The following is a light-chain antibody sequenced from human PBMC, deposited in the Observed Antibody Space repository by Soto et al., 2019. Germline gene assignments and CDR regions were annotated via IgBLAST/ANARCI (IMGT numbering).Light chain of an antibody. J-gene: IGKJ2*01. Sequence: EIVLTQSPGTLSLSPGGRATLSCRASESVSGSYLAWYQQKPGQAPRLLIYDAFSRATGMPDRFSGSGSGTDFTLTISRLEPEDFAMYYCQQYSTSPPYTFGQGTKLEIK. CDR1: ESVSGSY. V-gene: IGKV3-20*01. CDR3: QQYSTSPPYT. CDR2: DAF.